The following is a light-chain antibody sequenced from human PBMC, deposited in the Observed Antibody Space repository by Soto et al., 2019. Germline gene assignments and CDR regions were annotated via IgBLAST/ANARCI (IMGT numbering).Light chain of an antibody. CDR2: AAS. Sequence: IQLTQSPSSLSASVVDIFTITCRASQGISSHLAWYQQKPGKAPKLLIYAASTLQTGVPSRFSGGGSGTDFTLTLSSLQPEDFATYYCQQVNSFPSTFGQGTRLEIK. J-gene: IGKJ5*01. V-gene: IGKV1-9*01. CDR1: QGISSH. CDR3: QQVNSFPST.